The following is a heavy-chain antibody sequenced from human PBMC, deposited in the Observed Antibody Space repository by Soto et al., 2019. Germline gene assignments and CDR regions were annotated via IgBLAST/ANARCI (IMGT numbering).Heavy chain of an antibody. Sequence: GGSLRLSCAASGFTFSYYGMYWVRQAPGKGLEWVTIICGDGTKEYYADSVKGRFTISRDNSKNTLYLQMNSLRAEDTAVYYCAISGYSSGWYGYFQHWGQGTLVTVSS. CDR2: ICGDGTKE. D-gene: IGHD6-19*01. CDR1: GFTFSYYG. CDR3: AISGYSSGWYGYFQH. J-gene: IGHJ1*01. V-gene: IGHV3-33*01.